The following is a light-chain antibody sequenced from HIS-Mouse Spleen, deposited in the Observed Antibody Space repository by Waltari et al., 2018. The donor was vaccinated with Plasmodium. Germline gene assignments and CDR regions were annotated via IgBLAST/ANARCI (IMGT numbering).Light chain of an antibody. CDR3: QQSYSTPWT. CDR1: QSISSY. CDR2: AAS. V-gene: IGKV1-39*01. J-gene: IGKJ1*01. Sequence: DIQMTQSPSSLSASVGYRVTITCRASQSISSYLNCYQQKPGKAPKLLIYAASSLQSGVPSRFSGSGSGTDFTLTISSLQPEDFATYYCQQSYSTPWTFGQGTKVEIK.